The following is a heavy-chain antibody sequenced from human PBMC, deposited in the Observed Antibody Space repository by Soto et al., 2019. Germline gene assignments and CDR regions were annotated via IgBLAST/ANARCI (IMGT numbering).Heavy chain of an antibody. V-gene: IGHV1-69*06. J-gene: IGHJ6*02. CDR1: GGTFSSYA. D-gene: IGHD2-2*01. CDR3: ARGGQECSSSGCSYNYDGMDV. Sequence: QVQLVQSGAEVKKPGSSVKVSCKASGGTFSSYAISWVRQAPGQGLEWMGGIIPIFGTANYAQKFQGRVTITADKSTSTAYMELRSLRSDDTAVYYCARGGQECSSSGCSYNYDGMDVWGQGTTVTVSS. CDR2: IIPIFGTA.